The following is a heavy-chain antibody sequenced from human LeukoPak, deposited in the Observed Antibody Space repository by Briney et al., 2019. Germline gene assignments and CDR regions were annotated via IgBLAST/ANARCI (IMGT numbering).Heavy chain of an antibody. D-gene: IGHD6-6*01. CDR2: ISGSGGST. J-gene: IGHJ6*03. V-gene: IGHV3-23*01. Sequence: PGGSLRLSCAASGFTFSSYGMSWVRQAPGKGLEWVSAISGSGGSTYYADSVKGRVTISRDNSKNTLYLQMNSLRAEDTAVYYCARVSSFYCYYMDVWGKGTTVTVSS. CDR3: ARVSSFYCYYMDV. CDR1: GFTFSSYG.